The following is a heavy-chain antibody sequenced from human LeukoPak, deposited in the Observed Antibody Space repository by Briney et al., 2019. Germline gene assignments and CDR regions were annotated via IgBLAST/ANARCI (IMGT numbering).Heavy chain of an antibody. Sequence: GGSLRLSCAAAGFSVSSAHMTWVRQAPGKGLEWVSVIHSGGSTYYADSVKGRFTISRDNSKNTLYLQMNRLRVEDTAVYYCARSETPYFHFDSWGQGTLVTVSS. CDR3: ARSETPYFHFDS. CDR2: IHSGGST. J-gene: IGHJ4*02. D-gene: IGHD1-14*01. CDR1: GFSVSSAH. V-gene: IGHV3-53*01.